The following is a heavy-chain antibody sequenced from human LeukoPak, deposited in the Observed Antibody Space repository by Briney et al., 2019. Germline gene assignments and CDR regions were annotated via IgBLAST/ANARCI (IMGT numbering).Heavy chain of an antibody. J-gene: IGHJ2*01. D-gene: IGHD5-18*01. CDR3: ARESAIFTTKHWYFDL. CDR2: IFPIFATA. CDR1: GGTFSRYA. V-gene: IGHV1-69*05. Sequence: SVSVSCKASGGTFSRYAISRVRQAPGQGLEWMGGIFPIFATANYAHKFQGRVTITTYESTCTAYMELSSLRSEDTAVYYCARESAIFTTKHWYFDLWGRGTLVTVSS.